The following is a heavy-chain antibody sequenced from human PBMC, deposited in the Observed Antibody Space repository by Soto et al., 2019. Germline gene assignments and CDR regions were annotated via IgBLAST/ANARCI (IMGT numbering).Heavy chain of an antibody. CDR1: GLSFSDYR. Sequence: EVRLAESGGGLVQPGGSLRLSCVASGLSFSDYRIHWVRQAPGKGLIWVSGIRSGGDTDYADSVKGRFTISRDNAKNTVYLQMNNLRADDTAVYYCGRVDWNAGADWGQGTLVTVSS. J-gene: IGHJ4*02. CDR2: IRSGGDT. D-gene: IGHD1-1*01. V-gene: IGHV3-74*01. CDR3: GRVDWNAGAD.